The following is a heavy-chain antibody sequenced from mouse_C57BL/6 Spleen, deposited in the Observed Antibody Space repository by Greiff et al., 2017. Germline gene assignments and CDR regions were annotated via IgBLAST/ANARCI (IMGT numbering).Heavy chain of an antibody. CDR1: GYTFTDSY. D-gene: IGHD3-2*02. CDR3: ARGDSSGPAWFAY. Sequence: EVQLQQSGPVLVKPGASVKMSCKASGYTFTDSYMNWVKQSHGKSLEWIGVINPYNGGTSYNEKFKGKATLTVDKSSSTAYMELNSLTSEDSAVXYCARGDSSGPAWFAYWGQGTLVTVSA. V-gene: IGHV1-19*01. J-gene: IGHJ3*01. CDR2: INPYNGGT.